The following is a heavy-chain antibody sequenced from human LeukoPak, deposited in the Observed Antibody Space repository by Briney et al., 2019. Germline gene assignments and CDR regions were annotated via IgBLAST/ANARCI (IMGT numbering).Heavy chain of an antibody. Sequence: ASVKVSCKASGYTFTSYGISWVRQAPGQGLESMGWISAYNGNTNYAQKLQGRVTMTTDTSTSTAYMELRSLRSDDTAVYYCARDHDGSSWYVRFHSWFDPWGQGTLVTVSS. J-gene: IGHJ5*02. CDR3: ARDHDGSSWYVRFHSWFDP. D-gene: IGHD6-13*01. V-gene: IGHV1-18*01. CDR1: GYTFTSYG. CDR2: ISAYNGNT.